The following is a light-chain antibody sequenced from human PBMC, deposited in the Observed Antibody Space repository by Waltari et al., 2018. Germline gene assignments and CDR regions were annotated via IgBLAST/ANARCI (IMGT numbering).Light chain of an antibody. J-gene: IGKJ2*01. CDR3: HQYDKWPPRYT. CDR2: AAS. V-gene: IGKV3-15*01. CDR1: QSVSTN. Sequence: VVLTQSPATLSVSPGDRATLSCRASQSVSTNLAWYQQKPGQAPRLLIFAASTRATGVPVRFSGSGSGTEFTLSISSLQSEDVAVYYCHQYDKWPPRYTFGPGTRLDIK.